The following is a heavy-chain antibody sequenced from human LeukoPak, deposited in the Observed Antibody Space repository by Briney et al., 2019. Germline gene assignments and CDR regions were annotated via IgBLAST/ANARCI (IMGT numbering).Heavy chain of an antibody. CDR3: AREDGEMATNYFDY. V-gene: IGHV1-69*04. J-gene: IGHJ4*02. CDR1: GGTFSSYA. CDR2: IIPILGIA. Sequence: SVKVSCKASGGTFSSYAISWVRQAPGQGLEWMGRIIPILGIANYAQKFQGRVTITADKSTSTAYMELSSLRSEDTAVYYCAREDGEMATNYFDYWGQGTLVTVSS. D-gene: IGHD5-24*01.